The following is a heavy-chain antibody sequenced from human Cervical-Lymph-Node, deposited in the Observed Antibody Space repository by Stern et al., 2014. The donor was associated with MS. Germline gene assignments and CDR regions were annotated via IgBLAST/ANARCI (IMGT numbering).Heavy chain of an antibody. J-gene: IGHJ4*02. CDR1: GGSINTNNYY. CDR2: IYSSGST. CDR3: ARTGDDFGDYSLSY. D-gene: IGHD4-17*01. V-gene: IGHV4-39*01. Sequence: VQLVESGPGLVKPSETLSLTCTVSGGSINTNNYYWGWIRQPPGKGLEWIGNIYSSGSTFYSPSLKSPVTMSVAPSKNQVSLNLSSMTAADTAVYYCARTGDDFGDYSLSYWGQGTLVTVSS.